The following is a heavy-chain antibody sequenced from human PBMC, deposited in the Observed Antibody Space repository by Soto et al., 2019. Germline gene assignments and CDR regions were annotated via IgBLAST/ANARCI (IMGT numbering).Heavy chain of an antibody. CDR1: GGSISSYY. Sequence: SETLSLTCTVSGGSISSYYWSWIRQPPGKGLEWIGYIYYSGSTNYNPSLKSRVTISVDTSKNQFSLKLSSVTAADTAVYYCARHGRYCSSTSCYRYYYYMDVLGKGTTVTVSS. V-gene: IGHV4-59*08. CDR3: ARHGRYCSSTSCYRYYYYMDV. D-gene: IGHD2-2*01. CDR2: IYYSGST. J-gene: IGHJ6*03.